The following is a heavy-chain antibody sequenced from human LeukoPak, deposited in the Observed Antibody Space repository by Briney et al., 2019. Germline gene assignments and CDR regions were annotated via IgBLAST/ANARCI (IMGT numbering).Heavy chain of an antibody. V-gene: IGHV4-61*02. CDR3: VQTLYGSGSYFDY. J-gene: IGHJ4*02. Sequence: SETLSLTCTVPGGSISSRSYYWGWIRQPAGKGLEWIGRIYTSGSTNYNPSLKSRVTISVDTSKNQFSLKLSSVTAADTAVYYCVQTLYGSGSYFDYWGQGTLVTVSS. D-gene: IGHD3-10*01. CDR2: IYTSGST. CDR1: GGSISSRSYY.